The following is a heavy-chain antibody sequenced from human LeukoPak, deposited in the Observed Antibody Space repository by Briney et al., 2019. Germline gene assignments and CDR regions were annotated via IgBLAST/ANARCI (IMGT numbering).Heavy chain of an antibody. Sequence: PGGSLRLSCAASGFTFSSYGTHWVRQAPGKGLEWVAFIRYDGSNKYYADSVKGRFTISRDNSKNTLYLQMNSLRAEDTAVYYCAKDAGPYCSSTSCYEGGYYWGQGTLVTVSS. J-gene: IGHJ4*02. CDR3: AKDAGPYCSSTSCYEGGYY. CDR1: GFTFSSYG. CDR2: IRYDGSNK. V-gene: IGHV3-30*02. D-gene: IGHD2-2*01.